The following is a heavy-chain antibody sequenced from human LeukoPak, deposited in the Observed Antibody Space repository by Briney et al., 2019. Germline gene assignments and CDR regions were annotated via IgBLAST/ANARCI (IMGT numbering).Heavy chain of an antibody. J-gene: IGHJ4*02. CDR1: GFTFSIYA. Sequence: GGSLRLSCAASGFTFSIYAMSWVRQAPGKGLEYVSLISSNGGSTYYADSVKGRFTISRDNSKNTLYLQMSSLRPEDTAVYYCVNQISGWVYWGQGTMVTVSS. V-gene: IGHV3-64D*06. CDR2: ISSNGGST. CDR3: VNQISGWVY. D-gene: IGHD6-19*01.